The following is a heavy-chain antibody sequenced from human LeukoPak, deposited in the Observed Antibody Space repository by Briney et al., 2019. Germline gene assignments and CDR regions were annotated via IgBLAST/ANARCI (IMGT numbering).Heavy chain of an antibody. CDR1: GFTCDDYG. CDR3: ARDQSFVCSSTSCYDAAFDY. J-gene: IGHJ4*02. CDR2: LNWNGGST. D-gene: IGHD2-2*01. Sequence: GGSLRRSCAASGFTCDDYGMSWVGQAPGKGRMGVSGLNWNGGSTGLADSVKSRFTTSRDNAKNSLYLQMNSRRAEDTALYYCARDQSFVCSSTSCYDAAFDYWGQGTLVTVSS. V-gene: IGHV3-20*04.